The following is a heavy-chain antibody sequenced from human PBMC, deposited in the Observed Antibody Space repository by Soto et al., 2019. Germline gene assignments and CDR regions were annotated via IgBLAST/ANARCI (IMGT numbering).Heavy chain of an antibody. J-gene: IGHJ5*02. CDR3: ARVRDWFDH. V-gene: IGHV4-34*01. Sequence: XETLSLTCSVYGGSFSGYYWNWIRQPPGKGLEWIGEIDHSGYTNYNPSLKSRVTISVDTSKNQFPLRLTSVTAADTAVYYCARVRDWFDHWGQGTLVTVSS. CDR2: IDHSGYT. D-gene: IGHD3-3*01. CDR1: GGSFSGYY.